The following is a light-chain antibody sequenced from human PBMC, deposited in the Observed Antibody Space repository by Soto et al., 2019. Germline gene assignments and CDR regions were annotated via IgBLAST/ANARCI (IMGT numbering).Light chain of an antibody. CDR3: ALYMGSGIYV. Sequence: QTVVTQEPSFSVSPGRTVTLTCGLGSGSVSTSYYPSWYQQTPGQAPRTLIYSTNTRSSGVPDRFSGSILGNKAALTITGAQADDESDYYCALYMGSGIYVFGTGTKLTVL. CDR2: STN. J-gene: IGLJ1*01. CDR1: SGSVSTSYY. V-gene: IGLV8-61*01.